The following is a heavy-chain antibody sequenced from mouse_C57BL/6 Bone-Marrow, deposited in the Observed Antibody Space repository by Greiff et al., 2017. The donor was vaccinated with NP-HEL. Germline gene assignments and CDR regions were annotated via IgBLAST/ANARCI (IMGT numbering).Heavy chain of an antibody. V-gene: IGHV1-82*01. D-gene: IGHD2-5*01. CDR3: AAYYSNFGLYAMDY. J-gene: IGHJ4*01. CDR1: GYAFSSSW. Sequence: VKVVESGPELVKPGASVKISCKASGYAFSSSWMNWVKQRPGKGLEWIGRIYPGDGDTNYNGKFKGKATLTADKSSSTAYMQLSSLTSEDSAVYFCAAYYSNFGLYAMDYWGQGTSVTVSS. CDR2: IYPGDGDT.